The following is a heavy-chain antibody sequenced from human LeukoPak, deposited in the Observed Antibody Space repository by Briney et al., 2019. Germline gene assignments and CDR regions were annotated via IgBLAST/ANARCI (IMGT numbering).Heavy chain of an antibody. V-gene: IGHV4-34*01. CDR3: ASGDYYDSSEGY. CDR2: INHSGST. J-gene: IGHJ4*02. CDR1: GGSFSGYY. Sequence: SETLSLTCAVSGGSFSGYYWSWIRQPPGKGLEWIGEINHSGSTNYNPSLKSRVTISVDTSKNQFSLKLSSVTAADTAVYYCASGDYYDSSEGYWGQGTLVTVSS. D-gene: IGHD3-22*01.